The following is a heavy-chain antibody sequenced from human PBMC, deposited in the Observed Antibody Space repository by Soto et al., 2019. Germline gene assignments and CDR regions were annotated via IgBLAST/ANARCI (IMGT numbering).Heavy chain of an antibody. D-gene: IGHD2-2*01. CDR2: IKSKSDGGTI. CDR1: GFTFTNAW. CDR3: NTGPSLRPLAAFDI. V-gene: IGHV3-15*01. Sequence: SLRLSCAASGFTFTNAWMTWVRQGPGKGLEWVGRIKSKSDGGTIDYAAPVKGRFTISRDDSKNTLYLQMNSLKTEDTAVYYCNTGPSLRPLAAFDIWGQGTVVTVSS. J-gene: IGHJ3*02.